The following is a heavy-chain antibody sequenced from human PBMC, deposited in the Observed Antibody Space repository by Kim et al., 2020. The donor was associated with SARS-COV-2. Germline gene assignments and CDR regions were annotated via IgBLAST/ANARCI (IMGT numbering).Heavy chain of an antibody. V-gene: IGHV4-39*01. Sequence: SETLSLTCTVSGGSISSSSYYWGWIRQPPGKGLEWIGSIYYSGSTYYNPSLKSRVTISVDTSKNQFSLKLSSVTAADTAVYYCARRGGYSGSSDDYWGQGTLVTVSS. D-gene: IGHD1-26*01. J-gene: IGHJ4*02. CDR1: GGSISSSSYY. CDR2: IYYSGST. CDR3: ARRGGYSGSSDDY.